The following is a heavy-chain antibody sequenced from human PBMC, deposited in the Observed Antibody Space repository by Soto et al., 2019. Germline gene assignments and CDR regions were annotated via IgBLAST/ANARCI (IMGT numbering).Heavy chain of an antibody. Sequence: ASVKVSCKASGYTLTNYDMHWVRQAPGQRLEWMGIFNPRGGSTSLAQKFQGRVTMTWDTSTTTVYMEVSSLRSEDTAVYYCARGVTAVELPYDYWGQGTLVTVSS. J-gene: IGHJ4*02. D-gene: IGHD1-7*01. CDR2: FNPRGGST. V-gene: IGHV1-46*01. CDR1: GYTLTNYD. CDR3: ARGVTAVELPYDY.